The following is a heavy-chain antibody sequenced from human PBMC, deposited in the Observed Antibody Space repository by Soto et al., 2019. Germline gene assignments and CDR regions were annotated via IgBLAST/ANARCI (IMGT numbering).Heavy chain of an antibody. CDR1: GFTFSNFG. CDR2: ISHDGTDE. J-gene: IGHJ3*01. D-gene: IGHD1-26*01. CDR3: ARGGGSYSPRYTFDF. Sequence: QVQLVESGGGEVQPGRSLRLSCAASGFTFSNFGLHWVRQVPGKGLEWVALISHDGTDEYYADSVKGRFTISRDNFKNTLYLQMNSLRAEDTAVFFCARGGGSYSPRYTFDFWGQGTMVTVSS. V-gene: IGHV3-30-3*01.